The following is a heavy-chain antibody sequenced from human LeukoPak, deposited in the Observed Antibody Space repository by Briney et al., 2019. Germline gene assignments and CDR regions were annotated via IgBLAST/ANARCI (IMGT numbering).Heavy chain of an antibody. Sequence: KPGRSLRLSCAASGFTFSSYGMHWVRQAPGKGLEWVSSISSSSSYIYYADSVKGRFTISRDNAKNSLYLQMNSLRAEDTAVYYCARDSHYYERSFDYWGQGTLVTVSS. D-gene: IGHD3-22*01. CDR1: GFTFSSYG. V-gene: IGHV3-21*01. CDR2: ISSSSSYI. CDR3: ARDSHYYERSFDY. J-gene: IGHJ4*02.